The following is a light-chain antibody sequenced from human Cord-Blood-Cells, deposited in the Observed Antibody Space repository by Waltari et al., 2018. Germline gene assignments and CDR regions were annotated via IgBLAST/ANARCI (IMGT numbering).Light chain of an antibody. CDR2: AES. Sequence: DIQMTQSTSSLSASVGDRVTITCRASQSISSYLNWYQQKPGKAPKLLIYAESSLQSGVPSMFSGSGSGTDFTLTISSLQPEDFATYYCQQSYSTLTWTFGQGTKVEIK. CDR1: QSISSY. J-gene: IGKJ1*01. V-gene: IGKV1-39*01. CDR3: QQSYSTLTWT.